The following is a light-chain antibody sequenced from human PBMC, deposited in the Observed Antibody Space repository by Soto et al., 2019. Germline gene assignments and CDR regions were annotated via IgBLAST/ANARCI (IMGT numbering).Light chain of an antibody. Sequence: QSVLTQPPSASGTPGQRVTISCSGSSSNIGSNTVNWYQQLPGTAPKLLIYSNNQRPSGVPARFSGSKSGTSASLAISGLQSDDEADYYCAAWDDSLNGAVFGGGTQLTVL. CDR2: SNN. CDR3: AAWDDSLNGAV. CDR1: SSNIGSNT. V-gene: IGLV1-44*01. J-gene: IGLJ7*01.